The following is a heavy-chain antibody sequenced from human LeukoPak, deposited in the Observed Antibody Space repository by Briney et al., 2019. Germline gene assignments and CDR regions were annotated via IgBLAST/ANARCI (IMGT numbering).Heavy chain of an antibody. CDR1: GFTFSSYS. D-gene: IGHD3-22*01. J-gene: IGHJ4*02. CDR2: ISSSSSYI. CDR3: ARDSPTYYYDSSGYYVPLDY. Sequence: PGGSLRLSCAASGFTFSSYSMNWVRQAPGKGLEWVSSISSSSSYIYYPDSVKGRFTISRDNAKNSLYLQMNSLRAEDTAVYYCARDSPTYYYDSSGYYVPLDYWGQGTLVTVSS. V-gene: IGHV3-21*01.